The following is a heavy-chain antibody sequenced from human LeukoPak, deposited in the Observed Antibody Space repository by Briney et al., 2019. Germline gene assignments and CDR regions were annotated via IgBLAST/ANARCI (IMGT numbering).Heavy chain of an antibody. D-gene: IGHD4-23*01. CDR1: VYTFTAYY. CDR2: INPDSGGT. J-gene: IGHJ2*01. V-gene: IGHV1-2*02. CDR3: ARERDGVALRWSFDH. Sequence: ASVKVSCKASVYTFTAYYMHWVRQGPGQGLEWMGWINPDSGGTNYGRKFQGRVTMTRDTSISTAYMELSRLRSDDTAVYYCARERDGVALRWSFDHWGRGTLVTVSS.